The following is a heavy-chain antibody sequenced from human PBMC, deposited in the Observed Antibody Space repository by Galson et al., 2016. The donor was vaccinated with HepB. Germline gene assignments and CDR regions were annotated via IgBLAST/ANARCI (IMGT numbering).Heavy chain of an antibody. CDR1: GGSISDYY. Sequence: SETLSLTCTVSGGSISDYYWSWIRQLPGKGLEWIGYIYNSGSTNYNPSLKSRVTISIDTPKNQFSLKVSSVTAADTAVYYCARDRQPSRYHGLHVWGQGTTVTVSS. CDR3: ARDRQPSRYHGLHV. V-gene: IGHV4-59*01. CDR2: IYNSGST. J-gene: IGHJ6*02. D-gene: IGHD1-14*01.